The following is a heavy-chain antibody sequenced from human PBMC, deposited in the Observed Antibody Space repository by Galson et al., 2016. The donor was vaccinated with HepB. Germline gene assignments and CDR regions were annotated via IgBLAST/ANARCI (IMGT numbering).Heavy chain of an antibody. D-gene: IGHD2-15*01. Sequence: QSGAEVKKPGESLKISCQGSGYSFTTFWTGWVRQMPGKGLEWMGTIYAGDSDTRYSPSFQGQVTISVDKSINTAYLQWSRLEASDTAMYYCARGLVFVSNWYYDLWGRGTLVTVSS. V-gene: IGHV5-51*01. CDR1: GYSFTTFW. J-gene: IGHJ2*01. CDR2: IYAGDSDT. CDR3: ARGLVFVSNWYYDL.